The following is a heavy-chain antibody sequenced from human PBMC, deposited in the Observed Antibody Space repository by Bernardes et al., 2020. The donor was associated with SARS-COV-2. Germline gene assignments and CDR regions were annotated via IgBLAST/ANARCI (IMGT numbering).Heavy chain of an antibody. CDR3: ARAGAGYSSRTSCSDRHYDYYGMDV. J-gene: IGHJ6*04. V-gene: IGHV3-11*01. Sequence: GGSLRLSCAASGFTFSDYYMSWIRQAPGKGLEWVSYISSSGSTIYYADSVKGRFTISRDNAKNSLSLQMNSLRAEDTAVYYCARAGAGYSSRTSCSDRHYDYYGMDVWGEGTTGTVAS. CDR1: GFTFSDYY. CDR2: ISSSGSTI. D-gene: IGHD2-2*01.